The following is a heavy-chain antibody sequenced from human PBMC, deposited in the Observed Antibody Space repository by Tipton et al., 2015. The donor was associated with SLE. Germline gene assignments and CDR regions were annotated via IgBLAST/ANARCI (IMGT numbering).Heavy chain of an antibody. V-gene: IGHV4-39*07. CDR1: GDSISSSTYY. D-gene: IGHD1-7*01. J-gene: IGHJ4*02. Sequence: TLSLTCTVSGDSISSSTYYWAWIRQPPGKGLEWIGSLYYGGNTYYNPSLKSRVIMSVDTSKNQFSLKLTSVTAADTAVYHCTRFPRYNWNYIADWGQGTLVSVSS. CDR2: LYYGGNT. CDR3: TRFPRYNWNYIAD.